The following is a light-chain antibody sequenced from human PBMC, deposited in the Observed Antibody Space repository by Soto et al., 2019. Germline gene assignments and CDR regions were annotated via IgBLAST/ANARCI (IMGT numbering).Light chain of an antibody. J-gene: IGKJ1*01. CDR3: QEYTNYWT. Sequence: THTTLSPSTLSSSLGDTVTITCRASQTISRWLAWYQQKPGKAPRLLIYTASTLESGVPSRFSASGSGTEFTLTISRLHTDDFATYYCQEYTNYWTFGQGTKVDIK. CDR2: TAS. V-gene: IGKV1-5*01. CDR1: QTISRW.